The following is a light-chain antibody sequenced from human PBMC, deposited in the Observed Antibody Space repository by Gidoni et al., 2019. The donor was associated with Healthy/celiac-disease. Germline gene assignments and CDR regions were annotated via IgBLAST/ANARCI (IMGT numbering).Light chain of an antibody. J-gene: IGLJ2*01. CDR2: QDS. V-gene: IGLV3-1*01. CDR1: KLGDKY. CDR3: QAWDSSTPHVV. Sequence: SYELTQPPSVPVSPGQTASITCSGEKLGDKYACWYQQKPGQFPVLVIYQDSKRPSGIPERFSGSNSGNTATLTISGTQAMDEADYYCQAWDSSTPHVVFGGGTKLTVL.